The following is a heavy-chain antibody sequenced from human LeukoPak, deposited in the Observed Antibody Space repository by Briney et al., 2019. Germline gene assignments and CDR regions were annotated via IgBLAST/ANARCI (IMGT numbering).Heavy chain of an antibody. V-gene: IGHV4-4*02. CDR2: SYHSGST. CDR3: ARYRAGIAAAGDGY. CDR1: GHSIKRRNW. J-gene: IGHJ4*02. Sequence: SVTLTLTCAVWGHSIKRRNWWGRVRPPPGEGLGGSGESYHSGSTNYNPSLKGRVTISIDKSKNPFYLQLTSVTAADTAVYYCARYRAGIAAAGDGYWRQGQLVPVS. D-gene: IGHD6-13*01.